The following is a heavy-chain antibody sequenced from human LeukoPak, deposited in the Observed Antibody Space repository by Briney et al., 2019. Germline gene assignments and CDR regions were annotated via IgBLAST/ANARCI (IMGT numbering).Heavy chain of an antibody. Sequence: GSSVKVSCKASGGTFSSYAISWVRQAPGQGLEWMGGIIPIFGTANYAQKFQGRVTITADESTSTAYMELSSLRSEDTAVYYCARVPTYLAAFDIWGQGTMVTVSS. V-gene: IGHV1-69*01. CDR3: ARVPTYLAAFDI. J-gene: IGHJ3*02. CDR1: GGTFSSYA. D-gene: IGHD3-10*01. CDR2: IIPIFGTA.